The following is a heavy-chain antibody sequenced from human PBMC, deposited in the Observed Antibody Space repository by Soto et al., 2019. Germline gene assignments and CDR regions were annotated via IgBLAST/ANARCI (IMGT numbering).Heavy chain of an antibody. CDR1: GFTFRDYY. CDR3: ARDHSSGYSYAYGY. CDR2: ISSSSTFT. V-gene: IGHV3-11*05. Sequence: QVQLVESGGGLVRPGGSLRLSCAASGFTFRDYYMTWIRQAPGKGLEWVSDISSSSTFTNYADSVKGRFTISRDNAKSSLYLQMNSLRAEDTAVYYCARDHSSGYSYAYGYWGQGTLVTVSS. D-gene: IGHD5-18*01. J-gene: IGHJ4*02.